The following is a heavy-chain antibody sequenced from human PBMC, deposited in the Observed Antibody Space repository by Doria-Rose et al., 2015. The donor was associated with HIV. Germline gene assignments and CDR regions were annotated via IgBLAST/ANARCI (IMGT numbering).Heavy chain of an antibody. CDR2: TYYTGTS. J-gene: IGHJ4*02. CDR1: GASVSSRGYY. Sequence: QVQDSGPGLVKPSETLSLTCSVSGASVSSRGYYWNWIRQVPGKGLESLGYTYYTGTSDYSPSLKSRLNMAVDTSKNQFSLKLSFVTVADTAVYYCARMGSYRELDYWGQGALVIVSA. CDR3: ARMGSYRELDY. V-gene: IGHV4-31*03. D-gene: IGHD3-3*01.